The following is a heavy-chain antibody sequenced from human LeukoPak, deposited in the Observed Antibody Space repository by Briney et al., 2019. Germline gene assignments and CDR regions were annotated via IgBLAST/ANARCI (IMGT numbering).Heavy chain of an antibody. CDR1: GYTFTGYY. J-gene: IGHJ6*03. D-gene: IGHD1-1*01. CDR3: TRDSWNDGHYYYYMDV. CDR2: INPNSGGT. V-gene: IGHV1-2*02. Sequence: ASVKVSCKASGYTFTGYYMHWVRQAPGQGLEWMGWINPNSGGTNYAQKFQGRVTMTRDTSISTAYMELSRLRSDDTAVYYCTRDSWNDGHYYYYMDVWGKGTTVTVSS.